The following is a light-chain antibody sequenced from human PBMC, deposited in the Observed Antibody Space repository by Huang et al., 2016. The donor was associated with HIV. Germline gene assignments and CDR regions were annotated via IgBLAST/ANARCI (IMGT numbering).Light chain of an antibody. Sequence: EIVLTQSPATLSVSPGERATLSCRASPSVSANLAWYQQKPGQAPRLLIYGASNRAIDTPARFSGSGSGTEFTLTISSLQSEDFAVYYCQQYNNWWTFGQGTKVEIK. CDR2: GAS. V-gene: IGKV3-15*01. CDR1: PSVSAN. CDR3: QQYNNWWT. J-gene: IGKJ1*01.